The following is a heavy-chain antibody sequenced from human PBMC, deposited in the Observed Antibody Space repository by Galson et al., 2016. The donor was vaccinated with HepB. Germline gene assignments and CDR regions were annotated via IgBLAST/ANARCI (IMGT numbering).Heavy chain of an antibody. CDR2: VIPMFNSA. Sequence: SVKVSCKASGGTFTSYAISWVRQAPGQGLEWMGGVIPMFNSANYAQKFQGRVTITADKSTRTAYMELSSLRSEDTAMYYCAGRYYYDNDDGPNDDFDIWGQGTIVTVSS. V-gene: IGHV1-69*06. D-gene: IGHD3-22*01. CDR3: AGRYYYDNDDGPNDDFDI. CDR1: GGTFTSYA. J-gene: IGHJ3*02.